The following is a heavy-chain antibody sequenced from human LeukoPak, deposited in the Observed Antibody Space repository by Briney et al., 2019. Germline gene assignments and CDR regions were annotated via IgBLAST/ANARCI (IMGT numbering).Heavy chain of an antibody. J-gene: IGHJ4*02. CDR3: VRGPRRYSSSGTFDY. V-gene: IGHV4-34*01. D-gene: IGHD6-13*01. Sequence: SETLSLTCAVYGGSFSGYYWSWIRQPPGKGLEWIGEINHSGSTNYNPSLKSRVTISVDTSKNQFSLKLSSVTAADTAVYYCVRGPRRYSSSGTFDYWGQGTLVTVSS. CDR1: GGSFSGYY. CDR2: INHSGST.